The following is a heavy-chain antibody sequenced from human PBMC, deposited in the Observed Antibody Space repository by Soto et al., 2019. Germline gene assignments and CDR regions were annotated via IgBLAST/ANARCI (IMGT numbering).Heavy chain of an antibody. J-gene: IGHJ6*02. V-gene: IGHV4-34*01. CDR1: GGSFSGYY. D-gene: IGHD1-26*01. Sequence: SETLSLTCAVYGGSFSGYYWSWIRQPPGKGLEWIGEINHSGSTNYNPSLKSRVTISVDTSKNQFSLKLSSVTAADTAVYYWARGEEGATTDDYYYGMDXWGQGTTVTVSS. CDR2: INHSGST. CDR3: ARGEEGATTDDYYYGMDX.